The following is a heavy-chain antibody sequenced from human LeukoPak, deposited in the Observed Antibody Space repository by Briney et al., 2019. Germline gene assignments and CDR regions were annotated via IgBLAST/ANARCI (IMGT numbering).Heavy chain of an antibody. J-gene: IGHJ4*02. CDR1: GGSISSGGYY. D-gene: IGHD5-24*01. V-gene: IGHV4-31*03. CDR2: IYYSGST. Sequence: SETLSLTCTDSGGSISSGGYYWSWIRQHPGKGLEWIGYIYYSGSTYYNPSLKSRVTISVDTSKNQFSLKLSSVTAADTAVYYCAREGEVREMTTWGQGTLVTVSS. CDR3: AREGEVREMTT.